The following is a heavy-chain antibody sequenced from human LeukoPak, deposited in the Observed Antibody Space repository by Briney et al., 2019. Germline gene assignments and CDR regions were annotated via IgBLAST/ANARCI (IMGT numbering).Heavy chain of an antibody. CDR3: AKDHPISDYYGMDV. Sequence: GGSLRLSCAASGFTFSSYGMHWVRQAPGKGLEWVAVISYDGSNKYYADSVEGRFTISRDNSKNTLYLQMNSLRAEDTAVYYCAKDHPISDYYGMDVWGQGTTVTVSS. CDR2: ISYDGSNK. J-gene: IGHJ6*02. V-gene: IGHV3-30*18. CDR1: GFTFSSYG.